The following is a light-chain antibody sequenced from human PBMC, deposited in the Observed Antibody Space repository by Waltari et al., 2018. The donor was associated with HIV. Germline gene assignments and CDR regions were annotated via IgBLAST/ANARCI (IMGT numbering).Light chain of an antibody. J-gene: IGLJ2*01. CDR2: DNN. CDR1: NIGSEA. CDR3: QVWDSSSDHVV. Sequence: SFVLTQPPSVSEAPGKTARVTCGGSNIGSEAVHWYQQKPGQAPVRVIYDNNDRPSGIPGGFSGSNSGNTATLTISRVGAGDEADYYCQVWDSSSDHVVFGGGTKLTVL. V-gene: IGLV3-21*04.